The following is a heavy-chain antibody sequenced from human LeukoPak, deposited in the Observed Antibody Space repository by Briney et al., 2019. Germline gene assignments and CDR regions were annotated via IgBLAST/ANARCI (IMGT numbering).Heavy chain of an antibody. J-gene: IGHJ5*02. CDR3: AILGGYSPNWFDP. CDR1: GGSFSGYY. D-gene: IGHD3-22*01. CDR2: INHSGST. Sequence: SETLSLTCAVYGGSFSGYYWSWIRQPPGKGLEWIGEINHSGSTNYNPSLKSRVTISVDTSKNQFSLKLSPVTAADTAVYYCAILGGYSPNWFDPWGQGTLVTVSS. V-gene: IGHV4-34*01.